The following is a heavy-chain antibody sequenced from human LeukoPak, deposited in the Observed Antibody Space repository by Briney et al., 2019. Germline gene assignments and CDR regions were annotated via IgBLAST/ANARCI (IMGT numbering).Heavy chain of an antibody. CDR3: ARERRGYSYGKNKYYYYYYMDV. CDR1: GGSFSGYY. D-gene: IGHD5-18*01. V-gene: IGHV4-34*01. Sequence: PSETLSLTCAVYGGSFSGYYWSWIRQPPGKGLEWIGEINHSGSTNYNPSLKSRVTISVDTSKNQFSLKLSSVTAADTAVYYCARERRGYSYGKNKYYYYYYMDVWGKGTTVTVSS. J-gene: IGHJ6*03. CDR2: INHSGST.